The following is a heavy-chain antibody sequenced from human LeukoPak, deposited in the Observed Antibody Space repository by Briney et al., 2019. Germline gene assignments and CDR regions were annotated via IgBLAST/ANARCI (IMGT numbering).Heavy chain of an antibody. CDR3: ASGRGY. CDR1: GFTFSDFW. J-gene: IGHJ4*02. V-gene: IGHV3-74*01. D-gene: IGHD3-10*01. CDR2: INSDGTIT. Sequence: GGSLRLSCAASGFTFSDFWMHWVRQAPGKGLVWVSRINSDGTITSYADSVKGRFTISRDNAKNTLYLQMNSLRAEDTAVYYCASGRGYWGQGTRVTVSS.